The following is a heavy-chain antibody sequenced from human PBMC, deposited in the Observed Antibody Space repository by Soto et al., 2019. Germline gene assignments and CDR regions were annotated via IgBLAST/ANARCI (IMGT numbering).Heavy chain of an antibody. CDR2: ISAYNGNT. V-gene: IGHV1-18*01. Sequence: QVQLVQSGAEVKKPGASVKVSCKASGYTFTSYGISWVRQAPGQGLEWMGWISAYNGNTNYAQKLQGRVTMTTDTSTSTAYMELRSLRSGDTTVYYCAREIGDEPLYYYYGMDVWGQGTTVTVSS. J-gene: IGHJ6*02. D-gene: IGHD3-16*01. CDR3: AREIGDEPLYYYYGMDV. CDR1: GYTFTSYG.